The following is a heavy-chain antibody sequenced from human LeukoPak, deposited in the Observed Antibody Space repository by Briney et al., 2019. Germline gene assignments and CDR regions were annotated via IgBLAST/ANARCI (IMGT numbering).Heavy chain of an antibody. J-gene: IGHJ4*02. CDR1: GFTFSSCS. CDR3: ARNPAERWEPPYFDY. CDR2: ISSSSSYI. V-gene: IGHV3-21*01. D-gene: IGHD1-26*01. Sequence: GGSLRLSCAASGFTFSSCSMNWVRQAPGKGLEWVSSISSSSSYIYYADSVKGRFTISRDNAKNSLYLQMNSLRAEDTAVYYCARNPAERWEPPYFDYWGQGTLVTVSS.